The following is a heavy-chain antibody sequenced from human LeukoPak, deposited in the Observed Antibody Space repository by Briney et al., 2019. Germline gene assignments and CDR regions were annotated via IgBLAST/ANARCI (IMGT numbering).Heavy chain of an antibody. Sequence: GGSLRLSCAASGFTFSSYAMSWVRQAPGKGLEWVSAISGSGGSTYYADSVKGRFTISRDNSKNTLYLQMNSLRAEDTAVYYCARANSGYYDFWSGYSLLDYMDVWGKGTTVTVSS. CDR3: ARANSGYYDFWSGYSLLDYMDV. J-gene: IGHJ6*03. V-gene: IGHV3-23*01. CDR1: GFTFSSYA. D-gene: IGHD3-3*01. CDR2: ISGSGGST.